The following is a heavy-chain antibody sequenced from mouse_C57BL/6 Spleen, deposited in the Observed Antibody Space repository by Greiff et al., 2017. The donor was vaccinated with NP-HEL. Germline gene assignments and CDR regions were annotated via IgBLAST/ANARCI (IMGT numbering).Heavy chain of an antibody. D-gene: IGHD1-1*01. CDR1: GYAFTNYL. J-gene: IGHJ2*01. CDR3: ARSYGSIFDY. Sequence: VQLQQSGAELVRPGTSVKVSCKASGYAFTNYLIEWVKQRPGQGLEWIGVINPGSGGTNYNEKFKGKATLTADKSSSTAYMQLSSLTSEDSAVYFCARSYGSIFDYWGQGTTLTVSS. CDR2: INPGSGGT. V-gene: IGHV1-54*01.